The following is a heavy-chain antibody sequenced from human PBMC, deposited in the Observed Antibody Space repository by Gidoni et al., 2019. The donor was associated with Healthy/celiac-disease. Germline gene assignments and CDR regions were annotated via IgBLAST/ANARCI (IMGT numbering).Heavy chain of an antibody. CDR2: INTNTGYP. V-gene: IGHV7-4-1*01. Sequence: QVQLVQSGSELKKPGASVKVSCKASGYTFTSYAMNWVRQASGQGLAWMGWINTNTGYPTYAQGFTGRFVYSLDTSVSTEYLQICSLKAEDTAVYYCARDSYYDSSGYYYVGPYFDYWGQGTLVTVSS. CDR3: ARDSYYDSSGYYYVGPYFDY. J-gene: IGHJ4*02. CDR1: GYTFTSYA. D-gene: IGHD3-22*01.